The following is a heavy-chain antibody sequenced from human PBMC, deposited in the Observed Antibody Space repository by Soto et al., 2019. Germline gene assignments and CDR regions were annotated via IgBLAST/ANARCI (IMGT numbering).Heavy chain of an antibody. Sequence: EVHLVESGGGLVQPGGSLRLSCTASGFTFSDSWKTWVRQAPGKGLEWVARIKPDESEKKYADSVKGRFSISRDNAKNSMYLQMDSLRGEDTAVYYCVRGGSNYASWGQGTLVTVSS. CDR2: IKPDESEK. V-gene: IGHV3-7*01. CDR3: VRGGSNYAS. D-gene: IGHD4-4*01. CDR1: GFTFSDSW. J-gene: IGHJ5*02.